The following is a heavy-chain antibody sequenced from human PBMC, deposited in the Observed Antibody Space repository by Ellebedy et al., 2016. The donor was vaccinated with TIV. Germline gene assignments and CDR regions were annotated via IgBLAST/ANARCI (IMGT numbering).Heavy chain of an antibody. V-gene: IGHV1-69*05. J-gene: IGHJ4*02. CDR1: GGTFSSYA. D-gene: IGHD1-1*01. CDR3: AGGNWNDLAADY. Sequence: AASVKVSCKASGGTFSSYAISWVRQAPGQGLEWMGGIIPIFGTANYAQKFQGRVTMTRDTSTSTVYMELSSLRSEDTAVYYCAGGNWNDLAADYWGQGTLVTVSS. CDR2: IIPIFGTA.